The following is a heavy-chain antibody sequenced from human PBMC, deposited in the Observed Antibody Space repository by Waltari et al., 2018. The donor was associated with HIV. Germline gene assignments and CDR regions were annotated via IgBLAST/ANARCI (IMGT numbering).Heavy chain of an antibody. V-gene: IGHV4-4*02. CDR3: ARGSSYSAHNWLDP. J-gene: IGHJ5*02. Sequence: QVQLQESGPGLVKPSGTLSLTCAVSGGSIGSSNWWVWVRQPAGKGLEGIGDVYHSGSTNYNPSLKSRVNISVDTSKSRFFLSLKSVTAADTAIYYCARGSSYSAHNWLDPWGQGTLVTVSS. CDR1: GGSIGSSNW. CDR2: VYHSGST. D-gene: IGHD2-15*01.